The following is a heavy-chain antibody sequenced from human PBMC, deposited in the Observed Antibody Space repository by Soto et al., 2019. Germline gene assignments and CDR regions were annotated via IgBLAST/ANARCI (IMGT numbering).Heavy chain of an antibody. V-gene: IGHV3-15*01. J-gene: IGHJ4*02. D-gene: IGHD2-2*01. Sequence: EVQLVESGGGLVKPGGSLRLSCVASGFTFTNAWMSWFRQAPGKGLEWVGRIRTKTDGGTTDYAAPVKGRFTLSRNDTKNTLFLQMSSLRTADTAVYYCTSRFCSSTSCSPYDYWGQGTLVTVSS. CDR2: IRTKTDGGTT. CDR3: TSRFCSSTSCSPYDY. CDR1: GFTFTNAW.